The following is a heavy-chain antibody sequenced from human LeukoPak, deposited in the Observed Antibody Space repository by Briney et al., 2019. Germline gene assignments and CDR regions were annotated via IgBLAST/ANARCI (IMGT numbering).Heavy chain of an antibody. V-gene: IGHV1-2*02. J-gene: IGHJ4*02. CDR2: INPNSGGT. CDR3: ARGGRVRSGGIEIFY. D-gene: IGHD5-24*01. CDR1: GYTFTGYY. Sequence: ASVKVSCKASGYTFTGYYMHWVRQAPGQGLEWMGWINPNSGGTNYAQKFQGRVTMTRDTSISTAYMELSRLRSDDTAVYYCARGGRVRSGGIEIFYWGQGTLVTVSS.